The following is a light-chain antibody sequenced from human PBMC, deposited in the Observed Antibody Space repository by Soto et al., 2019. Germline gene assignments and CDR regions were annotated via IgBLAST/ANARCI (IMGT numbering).Light chain of an antibody. V-gene: IGKV3-20*01. CDR1: QRVSNTY. Sequence: EIVLAQSPGTLSLYPAERATLSCRASQRVSNTYLAWYQQKPGQAPRLLIYGVSSRATGIPDRFSGSGSGTDFTLTISRLEPEDFAVYYCQHYGDSPRTFCQGTRLEIK. J-gene: IGKJ5*01. CDR3: QHYGDSPRT. CDR2: GVS.